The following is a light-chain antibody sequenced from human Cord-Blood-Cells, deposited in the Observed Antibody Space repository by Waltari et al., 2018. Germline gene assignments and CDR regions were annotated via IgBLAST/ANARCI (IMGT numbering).Light chain of an antibody. CDR3: QQYGSSPRT. CDR1: QSVSSSY. V-gene: IGKV3-20*01. CDR2: GAS. J-gene: IGKJ1*01. Sequence: EIVLTHSPGTLSLSPGDRATLPCRASQSVSSSYLAWYQQKPGQAPRLLIYGASSRATGIPDRFSGSGSGTDFTLTISRLEPEDFAVYYCQQYGSSPRTFGQGTKVEIK.